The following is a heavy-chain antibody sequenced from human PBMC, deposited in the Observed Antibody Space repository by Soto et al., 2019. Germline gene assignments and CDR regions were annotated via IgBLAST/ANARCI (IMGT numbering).Heavy chain of an antibody. D-gene: IGHD1-26*01. CDR3: ARIGYSWELLWFDP. V-gene: IGHV4-30-4*01. J-gene: IGHJ5*02. CDR2: IHYSGIT. CDR1: SGSISSGDYY. Sequence: QVQLQESGPGLVKPSQTLSLTCTVSSGSISSGDYYWSWIRQPPGKGLEWIGYIHYSGITFYNPSLKSRVTMSVDTSEHHFSLRLNSVTAADTAVYYCARIGYSWELLWFDPWGLGTLVTVSS.